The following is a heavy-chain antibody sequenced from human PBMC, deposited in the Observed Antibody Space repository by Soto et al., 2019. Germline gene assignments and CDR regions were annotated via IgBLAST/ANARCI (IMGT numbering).Heavy chain of an antibody. D-gene: IGHD5-18*01. CDR1: GYTFTKFH. Sequence: ASVKVSCKASGYTFTKFHIHWVRQAPGQGLEWMGMIDPSGGVTRDAQRFQGRITMTSDTSTSSVYMELRGLTSEDTAVYYCARDSPTAMAPFDYWGQGTLVTVSS. V-gene: IGHV1-46*01. CDR2: IDPSGGVT. J-gene: IGHJ4*02. CDR3: ARDSPTAMAPFDY.